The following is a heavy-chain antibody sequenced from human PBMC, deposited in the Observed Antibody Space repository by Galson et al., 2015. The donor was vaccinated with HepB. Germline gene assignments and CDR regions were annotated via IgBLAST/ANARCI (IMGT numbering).Heavy chain of an antibody. CDR3: ARELGWGELVRWFDP. J-gene: IGHJ5*02. CDR2: INPNSGGT. V-gene: IGHV1-2*02. CDR1: GYTFTGYY. Sequence: SCKASGYTFTGYYMHWVRQAPGQGLEWMGWINPNSGGTNYAQKFQGRVTMTRDTSISTAYMELSRLRSDDTAVYYCARELGWGELVRWFDPWGQGTLVTVSS. D-gene: IGHD3-16*01.